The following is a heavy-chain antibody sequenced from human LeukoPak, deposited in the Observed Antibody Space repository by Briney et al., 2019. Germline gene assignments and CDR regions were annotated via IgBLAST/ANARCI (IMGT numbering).Heavy chain of an antibody. D-gene: IGHD5-24*01. CDR3: ARDRRDFSNFYYFDY. J-gene: IGHJ4*02. V-gene: IGHV1-46*01. Sequence: ASVKVSCKASGYTFVTYYLHWVRKAPGQGLQWMGIVNPNDGTTHYAQKFQGRVTMTRDMSTTTVYMELSRLRFDDTAVYYCARDRRDFSNFYYFDYWGQGTLVTVSS. CDR2: VNPNDGTT. CDR1: GYTFVTYY.